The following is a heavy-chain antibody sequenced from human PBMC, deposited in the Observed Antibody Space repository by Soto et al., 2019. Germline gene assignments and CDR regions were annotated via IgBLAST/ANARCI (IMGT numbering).Heavy chain of an antibody. Sequence: EVQLVESGGGLIQPGGSLRLSCAASGFTVSRNYMSWVRQAPGKGLEWVSVIYSGGSTYYADSVKGRFTISRDNSKNTLYLQMNSLRAEDTAVYYCARDRRSGYWSYFDYWGQGTLVTVSS. V-gene: IGHV3-53*01. D-gene: IGHD3-22*01. CDR2: IYSGGST. J-gene: IGHJ4*02. CDR3: ARDRRSGYWSYFDY. CDR1: GFTVSRNY.